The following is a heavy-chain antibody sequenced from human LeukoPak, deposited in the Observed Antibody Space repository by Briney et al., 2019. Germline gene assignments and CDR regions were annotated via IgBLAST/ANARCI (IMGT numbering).Heavy chain of an antibody. CDR1: GFTFSSYA. V-gene: IGHV3-23*01. Sequence: GGSLRLSCAASGFTFSSYAMSWVRQAPGKGLEWVSAIGGSGGSTYYADSVKGRFTISRDNSKNTLYLQMNSLRAEDTAVYYCAKGDYDYVWGSYRSHPDYWGQGTLVTVSS. J-gene: IGHJ4*02. CDR3: AKGDYDYVWGSYRSHPDY. D-gene: IGHD3-16*02. CDR2: IGGSGGST.